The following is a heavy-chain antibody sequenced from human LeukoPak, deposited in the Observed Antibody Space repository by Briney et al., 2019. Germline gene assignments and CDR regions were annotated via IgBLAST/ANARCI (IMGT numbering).Heavy chain of an antibody. J-gene: IGHJ4*02. V-gene: IGHV3-13*01. D-gene: IGHD7-27*01. CDR1: GFTFSSYD. CDR3: ARARLTGVRGYYFDY. CDR2: IGTAGDT. Sequence: GGSLRLSCAASGFTFSSYDMHWVRQATGKGLEWVSAIGTAGDTYYPGSVKGRFTISRENAKNSLYLQMNSLRAGDTAVYYCARARLTGVRGYYFDYWGQGTLVTVSS.